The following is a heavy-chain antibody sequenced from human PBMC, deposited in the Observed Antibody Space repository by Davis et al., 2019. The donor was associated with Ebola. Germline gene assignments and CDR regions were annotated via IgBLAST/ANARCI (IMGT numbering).Heavy chain of an antibody. D-gene: IGHD3-22*01. CDR1: GGSFNGYY. V-gene: IGHV4-34*01. CDR2: IDHTGYT. CDR3: ARHSKYYYDSSGYYLAEYFQH. Sequence: SETLSLTCAVSGGSFNGYYWTWIRQPPGKGLEYIGEIDHTGYTNYNPSLGGRVTISLDTSKNQFSLKLSSVTAADTAVYYCARHSKYYYDSSGYYLAEYFQHWGQGTLVTVSS. J-gene: IGHJ1*01.